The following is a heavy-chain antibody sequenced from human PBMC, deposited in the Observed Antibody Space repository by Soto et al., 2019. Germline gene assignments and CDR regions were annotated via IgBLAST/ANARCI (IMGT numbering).Heavy chain of an antibody. CDR3: SRGRDPHKEGRT. V-gene: IGHV4-34*02. J-gene: IGHJ5*02. CDR1: SGSFSSYY. Sequence: QVQLQQWGAGLLKPSETLSLTCAVPSGSFSSYYCTWTRQPPGKGMGWIGESHPSGDTSYNPSLSHRVTISLDSSKSQFSLRLSSVTAANKAVYSCSRGRDPHKEGRTWGPGTLVNVSS. CDR2: SHPSGDT.